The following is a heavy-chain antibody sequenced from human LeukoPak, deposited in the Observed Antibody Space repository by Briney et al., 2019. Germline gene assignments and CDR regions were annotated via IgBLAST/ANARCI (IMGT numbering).Heavy chain of an antibody. Sequence: CGMNWVRQAPGKGLEWVSSISSGGTYIDYADSVKGRFTISRDNAKNSLYLQMNSLRAEDTAVYYCARDRLELLGSRAFDIWGQGTMVTVSS. CDR3: ARDRLELLGSRAFDI. V-gene: IGHV3-21*01. J-gene: IGHJ3*02. CDR2: ISSGGTYI. CDR1: CG. D-gene: IGHD1-7*01.